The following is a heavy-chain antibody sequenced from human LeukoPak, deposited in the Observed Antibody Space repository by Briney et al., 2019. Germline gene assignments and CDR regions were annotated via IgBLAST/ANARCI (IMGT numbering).Heavy chain of an antibody. CDR2: IYYSGST. Sequence: NPSETLSLTCTVSGGSISSSSYYWGWIRQPPGKGLEWIGSIYYSGSTYYNPSLKSRVTISVDTSKNQFSLKLSSVTAADTAVYYCASTTGYSSSPITYWGQGTLVTVSS. CDR1: GGSISSSSYY. V-gene: IGHV4-39*01. D-gene: IGHD6-13*01. J-gene: IGHJ4*02. CDR3: ASTTGYSSSPITY.